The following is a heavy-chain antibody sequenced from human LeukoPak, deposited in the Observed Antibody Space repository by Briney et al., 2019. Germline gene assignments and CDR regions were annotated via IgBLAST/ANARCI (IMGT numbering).Heavy chain of an antibody. CDR3: ARLSKSGSVVPAAIWDGRFDYFDY. CDR2: IYYSGST. D-gene: IGHD2-2*02. V-gene: IGHV4-59*08. CDR1: GGSISSYY. Sequence: PSETLSLTCTVSGGSISSYYWSWIRQPPGKGLEGIGYIYYSGSTNYNPSLNSRVTISVDTSKNQFSLKLSSVTAADTAVYYCARLSKSGSVVPAAIWDGRFDYFDYWGQGTLVTVSS. J-gene: IGHJ4*02.